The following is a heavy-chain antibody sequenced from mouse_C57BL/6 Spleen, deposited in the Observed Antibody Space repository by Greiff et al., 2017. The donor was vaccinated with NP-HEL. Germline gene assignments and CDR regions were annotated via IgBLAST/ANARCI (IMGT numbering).Heavy chain of an antibody. CDR1: GFTFSNYW. CDR3: TGEYYYGSSWYFDV. V-gene: IGHV6-3*01. Sequence: EVKLVESGGGLVQPGGSMKLSCVASGFTFSNYWMNWVRQSPEKGLEWVAQIRLKSDNYATHYAESVKGRFTISRDDSKSSVYLQMNNLRAEDTGIYYCTGEYYYGSSWYFDVWGTGTTVTVSS. J-gene: IGHJ1*03. D-gene: IGHD1-1*01. CDR2: IRLKSDNYAT.